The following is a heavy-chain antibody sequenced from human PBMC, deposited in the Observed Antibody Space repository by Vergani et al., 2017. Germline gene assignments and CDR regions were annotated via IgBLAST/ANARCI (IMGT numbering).Heavy chain of an antibody. CDR3: ARLSGSSWYTPGGYFDY. D-gene: IGHD6-13*01. Sequence: QLQLPESGPGLVKPSETLSLTCTVSGGSLSSSSYYWGWIRQPPGKGLEWIGSIYYSGSTYYNPSLKSRVTISVDTSKNQFSMKLSAVTAADTAVYYCARLSGSSWYTPGGYFDYWGQGTLVTVSS. CDR1: GGSLSSSSYY. CDR2: IYYSGST. V-gene: IGHV4-39*01. J-gene: IGHJ4*02.